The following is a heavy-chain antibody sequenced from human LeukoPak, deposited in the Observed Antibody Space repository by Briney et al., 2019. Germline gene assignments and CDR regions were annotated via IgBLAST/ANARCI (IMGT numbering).Heavy chain of an antibody. CDR1: GFTFSTYS. CDR2: ISSGSSFI. D-gene: IGHD3-16*01. J-gene: IGHJ4*02. Sequence: PGGSLRLSCAASGFTFSTYSMNWVRQAPGKGLEWVSSISSGSSFIYYADSVKGRFTISRDNAKNSLFLQMNSLRAEGTAVYYCASLAFGGGDYWGQGTLVTVSS. V-gene: IGHV3-21*01. CDR3: ASLAFGGGDY.